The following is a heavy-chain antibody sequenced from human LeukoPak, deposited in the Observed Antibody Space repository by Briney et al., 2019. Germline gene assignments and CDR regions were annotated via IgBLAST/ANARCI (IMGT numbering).Heavy chain of an antibody. CDR3: ARALPEKYCSSTSCVIDY. Sequence: ASVKVSCTASGYTFTSYDINWVRQATGQGLEWMGWMNPNSGNTGYAQKFQGRVTMTRNTSISTAYMELSSLRSEDTAVYYCARALPEKYCSSTSCVIDYWGQGTLVTVSS. V-gene: IGHV1-8*01. CDR2: MNPNSGNT. J-gene: IGHJ4*02. CDR1: GYTFTSYD. D-gene: IGHD2-2*01.